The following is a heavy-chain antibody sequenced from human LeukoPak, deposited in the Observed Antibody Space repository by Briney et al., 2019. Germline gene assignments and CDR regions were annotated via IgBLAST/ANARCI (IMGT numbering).Heavy chain of an antibody. CDR3: ARDGLRGYNGYDSDHHFDY. CDR2: INPNSGGT. Sequence: ASVKVSCKASGYTFTGYYMHWVRQAPGQGLEWMGWINPNSGGTNYAQKFQGWVTMTRDTSISTAYMELSRLRSDDTAVYYCARDGLRGYNGYDSDHHFDYWGQGTLVTVSS. V-gene: IGHV1-2*04. CDR1: GYTFTGYY. D-gene: IGHD5-12*01. J-gene: IGHJ4*02.